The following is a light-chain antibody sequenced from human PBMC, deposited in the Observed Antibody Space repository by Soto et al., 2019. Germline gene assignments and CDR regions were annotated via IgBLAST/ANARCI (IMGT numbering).Light chain of an antibody. Sequence: QSALTQPRSVSGSPGQSVTISCTGTSSDIGGYNYVSWYQQHPGKAPKVMIYDVTERPSGVPDRFSGSKSGYTASLTISGLQAEDEADYYCCSYAGSYTFVFGGGTKLTVL. CDR3: CSYAGSYTFV. CDR2: DVT. V-gene: IGLV2-11*01. J-gene: IGLJ2*01. CDR1: SSDIGGYNY.